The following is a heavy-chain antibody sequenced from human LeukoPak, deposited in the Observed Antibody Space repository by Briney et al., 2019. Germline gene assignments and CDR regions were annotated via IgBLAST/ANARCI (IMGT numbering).Heavy chain of an antibody. CDR2: IGLSTSLI. J-gene: IGHJ4*02. V-gene: IGHV3-48*02. D-gene: IGHD2-15*01. CDR3: AREVGWAFDY. CDR1: GFTFSNAW. Sequence: GGSLRLSCAASGFTFSNAWMNWVRQAPGKGLEWVAYIGLSTSLIYYADSVKGRFTFYRDNAKNSLYLQMSSLRDDDTAVYYCAREVGWAFDYWGEGSLVTVSS.